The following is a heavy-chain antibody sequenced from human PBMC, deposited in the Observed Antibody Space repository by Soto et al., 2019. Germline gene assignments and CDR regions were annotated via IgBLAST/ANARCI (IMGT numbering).Heavy chain of an antibody. CDR2: IWNDGSNK. CDR3: ARDLNGMDV. Sequence: ESGGGVVQPGGSLRLSCAASGFTFTNYGMYWVRQAPGKGLEWLAAIWNDGSNKYYVDSVKGRFSISRDNSKNTLYLQMNSLRAEDTAVYYCARDLNGMDVWGQGTTVTVSS. V-gene: IGHV3-33*01. CDR1: GFTFTNYG. J-gene: IGHJ6*02. D-gene: IGHD3-9*01.